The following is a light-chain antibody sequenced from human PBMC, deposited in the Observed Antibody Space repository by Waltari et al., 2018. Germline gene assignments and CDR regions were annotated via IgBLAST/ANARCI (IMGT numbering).Light chain of an antibody. J-gene: IGKJ2*01. CDR3: HQYGSSPNT. Sequence: EIVLTQSPGTLSLSPGERATLSCRASLSVSSNYLAWYQQKPGQAPRLLIYAASRRATGIPDRVSGSGSGTDFTLTISRLEPEDFAVYYCHQYGSSPNTFGQGTKLDIK. CDR2: AAS. V-gene: IGKV3-20*01. CDR1: LSVSSNY.